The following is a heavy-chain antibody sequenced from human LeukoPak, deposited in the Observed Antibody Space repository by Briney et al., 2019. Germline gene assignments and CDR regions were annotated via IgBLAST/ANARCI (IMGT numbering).Heavy chain of an antibody. CDR1: GFTDYG. D-gene: IGHD5-24*01. V-gene: IGHV3-20*04. CDR2: INWNGGTT. Sequence: PGGSLRLSCAASGFTDYGMSWVRQAPGKGLEWVSGINWNGGTTTYADSVKGRFTISRDNAKNSLYLQMNSLRAEDTAVYYCARKTRVRWTDYWGQGILVTVSS. CDR3: ARKTRVRWTDY. J-gene: IGHJ4*02.